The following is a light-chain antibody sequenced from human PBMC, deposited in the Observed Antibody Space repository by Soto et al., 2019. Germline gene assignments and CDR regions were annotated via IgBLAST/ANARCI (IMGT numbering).Light chain of an antibody. CDR3: QQYNNWPRT. CDR2: GAS. Sequence: ETVMTQSPVTLSVSPGERATLSCRASQSVSSNLAWYQQKPGQAPRLLIYGASTRATGIPARFSGSGSGTEFTLTISSLQSEDFAVYYCQQYNNWPRTFGPGTKVDIK. CDR1: QSVSSN. V-gene: IGKV3-15*01. J-gene: IGKJ3*01.